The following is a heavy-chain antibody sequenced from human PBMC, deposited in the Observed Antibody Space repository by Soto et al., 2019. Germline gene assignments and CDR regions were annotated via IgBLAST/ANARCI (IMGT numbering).Heavy chain of an antibody. CDR2: IYYSGST. CDR1: GGSISSSSYY. J-gene: IGHJ5*02. Sequence: PSETLSLTCTVSGGSISSSSYYWGWIRQPPGKGLEWIGSIYYSGSTYYNPSLKSRVTISVDTSKNQFSLKLSSVTAADAAVYYCARQRTSIFGVVIFWFDPWGQGTLVTVSS. CDR3: ARQRTSIFGVVIFWFDP. D-gene: IGHD3-3*01. V-gene: IGHV4-39*01.